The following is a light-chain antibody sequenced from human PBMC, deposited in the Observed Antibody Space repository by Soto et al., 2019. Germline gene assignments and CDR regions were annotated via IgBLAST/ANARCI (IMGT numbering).Light chain of an antibody. J-gene: IGLJ1*01. V-gene: IGLV2-14*01. CDR2: EVS. Sequence: QSALTQPASVSGSPGQSITISCTGTSSDVGGYEYVSWYQQHPGKAPKLMIYEVSNRPSGVADRFSGSKSGNTASLTISGLQAEDEADYYCSSYTSSSTPYVFGTGTKVTVL. CDR3: SSYTSSSTPYV. CDR1: SSDVGGYEY.